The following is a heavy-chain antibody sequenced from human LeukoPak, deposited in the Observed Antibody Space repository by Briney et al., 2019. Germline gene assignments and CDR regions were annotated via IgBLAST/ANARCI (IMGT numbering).Heavy chain of an antibody. CDR1: GYTFTSYY. V-gene: IGHV1-46*01. D-gene: IGHD3-3*01. CDR2: INPSDGST. J-gene: IGHJ6*02. CDR3: ARGLNYDFWSGYYFTYNGYYYYGMDV. Sequence: ASVKVSCKASGYTFTSYYMHWVRQAPGQGLEWMGIINPSDGSTSYAQKFQGRLTVTRDTSTGTVYMELSSLRSEDTAVYYCARGLNYDFWSGYYFTYNGYYYYGMDVWGQGTTVTVSS.